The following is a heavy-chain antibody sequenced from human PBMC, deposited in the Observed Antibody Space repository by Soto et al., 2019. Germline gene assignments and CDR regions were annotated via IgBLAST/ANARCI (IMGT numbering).Heavy chain of an antibody. CDR2: ISAYNGNT. D-gene: IGHD2-2*01. V-gene: IGHV1-18*01. CDR3: VRVGGLQYQLLMGYYYFDY. Sequence: ASVKVSCKASGYTFTSYGISWVRQAPGQGLEWMGWISAYNGNTNYAQKLQGRVTMTTDTSTSTAYMELRSLRSDDTAVYYCVRVGGLQYQLLMGYYYFDYWGQGTLVTVSS. CDR1: GYTFTSYG. J-gene: IGHJ4*02.